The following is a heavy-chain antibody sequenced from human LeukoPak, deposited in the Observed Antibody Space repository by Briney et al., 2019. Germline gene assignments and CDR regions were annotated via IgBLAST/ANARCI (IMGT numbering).Heavy chain of an antibody. D-gene: IGHD6-13*01. V-gene: IGHV3-30*04. CDR1: GFTFSSYA. CDR3: AGDGGIAAATYLFDY. CDR2: ISYDGSNK. J-gene: IGHJ4*02. Sequence: PGRSLRLSCAASGFTFSSYAMHWVRQAPGKGLEWVAVISYDGSNKYYADSVKGRFTISRDNSKNTLYLQMNSLRAEDTAVYYCAGDGGIAAATYLFDYWGQGTLVTVSS.